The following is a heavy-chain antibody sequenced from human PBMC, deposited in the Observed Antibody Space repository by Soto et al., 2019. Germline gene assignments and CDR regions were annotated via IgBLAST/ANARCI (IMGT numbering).Heavy chain of an antibody. D-gene: IGHD1-26*01. CDR3: ASKGWEMHPPDYYFDY. J-gene: IGHJ4*02. Sequence: SVKVSCKASGYTFTSYGISWVRQAPGQGLEWMGGIIPIFGTANYAQKFQGRVTITADESTSTAYMELSSLRSEDTAVYYCASKGWEMHPPDYYFDYWGQGTLVTVSS. V-gene: IGHV1-69*13. CDR1: GYTFTSYG. CDR2: IIPIFGTA.